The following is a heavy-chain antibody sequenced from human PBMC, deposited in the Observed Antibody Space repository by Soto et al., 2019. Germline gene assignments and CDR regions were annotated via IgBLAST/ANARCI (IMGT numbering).Heavy chain of an antibody. D-gene: IGHD2-15*01. CDR2: ISSSGYI. CDR1: GFNFNSYT. J-gene: IGHJ6*02. V-gene: IGHV3-21*01. Sequence: PGGSLRLSCAASGFNFNSYTINWVRQAPGKRLEWLSSISSSGYIFSTDSVRGRFTISRDNAKNSVYLQINSLRAEDTAVYFCARDCRGGSCYHGMDVWGQGTTVTVSS. CDR3: ARDCRGGSCYHGMDV.